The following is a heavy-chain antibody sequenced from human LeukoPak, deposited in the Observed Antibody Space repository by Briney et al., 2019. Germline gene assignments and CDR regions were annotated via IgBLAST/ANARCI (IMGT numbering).Heavy chain of an antibody. CDR3: ARGQRYGDYVGPNRYNYYYYYGMDV. D-gene: IGHD4-17*01. J-gene: IGHJ6*02. Sequence: PSETLSLTCTVSGGSIRSYYWSWIRQPPGKGLEWIGEINHSGSTNYNPSLKSRVTISVDTSKNQFSLKLSSVTAADTAVYYCARGQRYGDYVGPNRYNYYYYYGMDVWGQGTTVTVSS. V-gene: IGHV4-34*01. CDR1: GGSIRSYY. CDR2: INHSGST.